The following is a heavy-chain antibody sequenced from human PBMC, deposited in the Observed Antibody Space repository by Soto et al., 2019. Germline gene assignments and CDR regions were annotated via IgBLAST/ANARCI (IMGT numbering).Heavy chain of an antibody. CDR1: GSSISSYY. V-gene: IGHV4-59*01. CDR2: IYYSGST. D-gene: IGHD4-17*01. Sequence: SETLSLTCTVSGSSISSYYWSWIRQPPGKGLEWIGNIYYSGSTNYNPSLKSRVTISIDTSKNQFSLKLTSVTAADTAVYFCATETTVDAXDIWGQGTMVTVSS. CDR3: ATETTVDAXDI. J-gene: IGHJ3*02.